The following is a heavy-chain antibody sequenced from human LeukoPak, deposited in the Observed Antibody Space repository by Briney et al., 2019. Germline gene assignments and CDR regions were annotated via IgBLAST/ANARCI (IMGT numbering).Heavy chain of an antibody. CDR2: ISYNGSNK. CDR1: GFTFSNYG. D-gene: IGHD3-3*02. J-gene: IGHJ5*02. V-gene: IGHV3-30*03. Sequence: GGSLRLSCAASGFTFSNYGMHWVRQAPGKGLEWVAVISYNGSNKYYADSVKGRITISRDNSKNTLYLQMNSLRAEDTAVYYCARQISTSFDPWGQGTLVTVSS. CDR3: ARQISTSFDP.